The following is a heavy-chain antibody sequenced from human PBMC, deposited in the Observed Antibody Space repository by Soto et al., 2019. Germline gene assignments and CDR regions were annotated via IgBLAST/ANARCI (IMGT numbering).Heavy chain of an antibody. CDR2: IYPDESDT. J-gene: IGHJ6*02. Sequence: PGESLKISSTGSGYSFTKSWIGWVRKMAGKGLEWMAIIYPDESDTRYSPSFQGQVTISADKSISTAYLQWSSLKASDTAMYYCVRMGFSGGGYLSYNYHGRDIWGQGTTGSVSS. D-gene: IGHD5-12*01. CDR3: VRMGFSGGGYLSYNYHGRDI. CDR1: GYSFTKSW. V-gene: IGHV5-51*01.